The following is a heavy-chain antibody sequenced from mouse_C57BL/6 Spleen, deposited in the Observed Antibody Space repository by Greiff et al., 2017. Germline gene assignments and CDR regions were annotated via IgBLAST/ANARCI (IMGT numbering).Heavy chain of an antibody. CDR1: GFTFSDYG. V-gene: IGHV5-17*01. Sequence: DVQLVESGEGLVKPGGSLKLSCAASGFTFSDYGLHWVRQAPEKGLEWVAYISSGSSTIYYADTVKGRFTISIDNAKNTRFLQMTSLRSEDTAMYYCSRDSNWFDYWGQGTMLTVSS. D-gene: IGHD2-5*01. J-gene: IGHJ2*01. CDR3: SRDSNWFDY. CDR2: ISSGSSTI.